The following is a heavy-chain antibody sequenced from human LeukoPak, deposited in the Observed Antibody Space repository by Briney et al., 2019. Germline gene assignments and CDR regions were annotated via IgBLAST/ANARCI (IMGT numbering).Heavy chain of an antibody. D-gene: IGHD4-17*01. V-gene: IGHV3-53*01. Sequence: GGSLRLSCAASGFTVINNYMAWVRQAPGKGLEWVSVIYSGGTTHYADSVKGRFTISRDNSKNTLYLQMNSLRAEDTAVYYCARVSEDGVPGGYWGQGTLVTVSS. J-gene: IGHJ4*02. CDR1: GFTVINNY. CDR2: IYSGGTT. CDR3: ARVSEDGVPGGY.